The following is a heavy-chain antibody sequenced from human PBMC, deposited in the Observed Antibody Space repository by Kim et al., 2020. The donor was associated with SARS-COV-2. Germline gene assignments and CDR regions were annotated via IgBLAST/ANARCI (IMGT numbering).Heavy chain of an antibody. CDR2: IWYDGSNK. CDR1: GFTFSSYG. J-gene: IGHJ4*02. V-gene: IGHV3-33*01. CDR3: ARDPPRDGYNLGYYFDY. D-gene: IGHD5-12*01. Sequence: GGSLRLSCAASGFTFSSYGMHWVRQAPGKGLEWVAVIWYDGSNKYYADSVKGRFTISRDNSKNTLYLQMNSLRAEDTAVYYCARDPPRDGYNLGYYFDYWGQGTLVTVSS.